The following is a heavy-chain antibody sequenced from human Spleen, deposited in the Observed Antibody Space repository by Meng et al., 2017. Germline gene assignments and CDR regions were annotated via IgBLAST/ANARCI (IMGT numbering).Heavy chain of an antibody. V-gene: IGHV4-4*03. CDR2: IYNGGDT. D-gene: IGHD6-19*01. CDR1: GGSISSIDG. CDR3: ASWIYSCGWQ. J-gene: IGHJ4*02. Sequence: QVSVREWGPGLGKPLGALFLTGVVSGGSISSIDGWSWVRQPPGKGLEWIGEIYNGGDTNYNPSLKSRVTIAIDKSKNQFSLKLSSVTAADTAVYYCASWIYSCGWQWGQGALVTVSS.